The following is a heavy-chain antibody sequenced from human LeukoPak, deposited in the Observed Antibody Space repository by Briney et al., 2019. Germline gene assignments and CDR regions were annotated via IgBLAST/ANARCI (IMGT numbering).Heavy chain of an antibody. CDR1: GFSFSMYS. V-gene: IGHV3-21*01. Sequence: GGSLRLSCAASGFSFSMYSMSWIRQAPGKGLEWVSVISDDGAVTFYGDSVKGRFTISRDNAKNSLYLQMNSLRDEDTALYYCARDRAPSHFDYWGQGTLVTVSS. CDR2: ISDDGAVT. CDR3: ARDRAPSHFDY. J-gene: IGHJ4*02.